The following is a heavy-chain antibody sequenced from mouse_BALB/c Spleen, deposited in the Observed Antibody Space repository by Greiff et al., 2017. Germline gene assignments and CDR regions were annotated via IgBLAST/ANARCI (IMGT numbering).Heavy chain of an antibody. J-gene: IGHJ4*01. D-gene: IGHD1-2*01. CDR1: GFSLTSYG. Sequence: VKLVESGPSLVQPSQSLSITCTVSGFSLTSYGVHWVRQSPGKGLEWLGVIWRGGSTDYNAAFMSRLSITKNNSKSQVFFKMNSLQADDTAIYYCATIRLLYAMDYWGQGTSVTVSS. CDR3: ATIRLLYAMDY. V-gene: IGHV2-5-1*01. CDR2: IWRGGST.